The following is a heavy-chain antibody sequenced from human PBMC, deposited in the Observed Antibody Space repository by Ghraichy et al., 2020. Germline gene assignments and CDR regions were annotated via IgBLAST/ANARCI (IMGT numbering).Heavy chain of an antibody. CDR3: ARGGNGDHYYYYGLDV. D-gene: IGHD3-16*01. CDR1: GGSIRSESYY. CDR2: IYHSGTV. V-gene: IGHV4-39*01. J-gene: IGHJ6*02. Sequence: SETLSLTCTVSGGSIRSESYYWDWIRQSRGKGLEWIGSIYHSGTVYYNPSLKNRVTISVDTSKDQFSLELTSVTAADTAVYYCARGGNGDHYYYYGLDVWGQGTTIIVSS.